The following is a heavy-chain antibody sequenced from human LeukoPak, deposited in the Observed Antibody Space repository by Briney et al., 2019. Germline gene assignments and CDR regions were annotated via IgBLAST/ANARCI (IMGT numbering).Heavy chain of an antibody. CDR2: IYYSGST. CDR1: GVSISSSNYY. Sequence: SETLCLTCTVSGVSISSSNYYWGWIRQPPGKGMEWIGSIYYSGSTYYSPSLKSRVTVSVDTSKNQFSLKMSSVTAADTAVYYCARSNYYDSSGLSWGQGTLVTVSS. J-gene: IGHJ5*02. D-gene: IGHD3-22*01. V-gene: IGHV4-39*07. CDR3: ARSNYYDSSGLS.